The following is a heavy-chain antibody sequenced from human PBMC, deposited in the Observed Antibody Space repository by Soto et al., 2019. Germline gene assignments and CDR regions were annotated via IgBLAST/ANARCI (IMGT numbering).Heavy chain of an antibody. CDR3: VRCLEWLRNY. J-gene: IGHJ4*02. CDR2: MNTNSGDT. D-gene: IGHD5-12*01. CDR1: GYTFTTYD. V-gene: IGHV1-8*01. Sequence: QVQLVQSGAEVKKPGASVKVSCKATGYTFTTYDINWVRQATGQGLEWMGWMNTNSGDTGYAQKFQGRVTMTRDTSISTAYMELSTMTTEDTAVYYCVRCLEWLRNYWGQGTLVTVSS.